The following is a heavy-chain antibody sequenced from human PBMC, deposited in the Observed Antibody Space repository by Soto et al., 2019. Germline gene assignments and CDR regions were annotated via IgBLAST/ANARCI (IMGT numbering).Heavy chain of an antibody. CDR3: ARELRDSSTWYGSYYYNGMDV. Sequence: ASVKVSCKASGYTFTTYAMHWVRQAPGQRLEWMGWINVGNGNTKYSQNFQGRVTITRDTSANTAYMELSSLRSEDTAVYYCARELRDSSTWYGSYYYNGMDVWGQGTTVTV. V-gene: IGHV1-3*01. J-gene: IGHJ6*02. CDR1: GYTFTTYA. CDR2: INVGNGNT. D-gene: IGHD6-13*01.